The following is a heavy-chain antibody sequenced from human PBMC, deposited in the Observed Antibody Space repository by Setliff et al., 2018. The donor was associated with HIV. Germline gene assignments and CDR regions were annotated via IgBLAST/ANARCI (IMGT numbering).Heavy chain of an antibody. Sequence: SETLSLTCAVYAESFSAYFWSWIRQPPGKGLEWSGLINHSGITNYNPSLKSRLTTSADTSKKQFSPRMNSVTAADTAVYYCAGGRRSAAAGTRWDYMDVWGKGTTVTVSS. J-gene: IGHJ6*03. CDR2: INHSGIT. V-gene: IGHV4-34*01. CDR3: AGGRRSAAAGTRWDYMDV. CDR1: AESFSAYF. D-gene: IGHD6-13*01.